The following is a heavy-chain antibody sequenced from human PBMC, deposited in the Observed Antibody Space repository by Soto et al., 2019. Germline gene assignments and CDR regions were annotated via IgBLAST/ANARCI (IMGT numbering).Heavy chain of an antibody. J-gene: IGHJ5*02. V-gene: IGHV5-51*01. CDR3: ARGYFDSGHGYDL. CDR1: GHLFNNHW. Sequence: GESLKISCKGPGHLFNNHWIGWVRQTPGKGLEWMGLIFTRDSETKTSPSFQGHVSFSVDNSINTVYLQWTSLKTTDTGIYFCARGYFDSGHGYDLWGQGTLVTVSS. D-gene: IGHD3-10*01. CDR2: IFTRDSET.